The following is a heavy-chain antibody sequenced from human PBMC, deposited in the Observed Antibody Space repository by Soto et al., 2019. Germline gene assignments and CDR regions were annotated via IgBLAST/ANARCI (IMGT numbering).Heavy chain of an antibody. D-gene: IGHD3-3*01. Sequence: HVQLVESGGGVVQPGRSLRLSCAASGFTFSTYAMQWVRQAPGKGLEWVSLICSDGTKKYYADSVKGRFTISRDDAKNTIYLDMISLRVDDTAVYYCAKGPAQTPNDDVGPLDYWGQGTLVTVSS. V-gene: IGHV3-33*06. CDR1: GFTFSTYA. CDR2: ICSDGTKK. J-gene: IGHJ4*02. CDR3: AKGPAQTPNDDVGPLDY.